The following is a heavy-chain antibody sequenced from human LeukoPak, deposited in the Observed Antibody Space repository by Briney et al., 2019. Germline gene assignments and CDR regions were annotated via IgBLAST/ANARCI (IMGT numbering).Heavy chain of an antibody. D-gene: IGHD6-6*01. V-gene: IGHV3-23*01. CDR1: GFTFSSYA. J-gene: IGHJ4*02. CDR3: AKSSIAARRGLFFDY. Sequence: PGGSLRLSCAASGFTFSSYAMSWVRQALGKGLEWVSAISGSGGSTYYADSVKGRFTISRDNSKNTLYLQMNSLRAEDTAVYYCAKSSIAARRGLFFDYWGQGTLVTDSS. CDR2: ISGSGGST.